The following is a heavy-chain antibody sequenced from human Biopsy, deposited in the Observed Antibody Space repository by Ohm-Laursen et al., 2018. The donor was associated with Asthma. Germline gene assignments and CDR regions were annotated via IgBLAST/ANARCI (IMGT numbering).Heavy chain of an antibody. J-gene: IGHJ4*02. D-gene: IGHD3-16*01. Sequence: LSLTCTVYGGYLTGHYWNWIRPAPGKGLEWISYISSSGSSILYADSVKGRFTISRDNAKNSLHLQMNSLRAEDTAIYYCARDIAFGGVHDFWGQGTLVAVSS. CDR3: ARDIAFGGVHDF. CDR2: ISSSGSSI. V-gene: IGHV3-11*01. CDR1: GGYLTGHY.